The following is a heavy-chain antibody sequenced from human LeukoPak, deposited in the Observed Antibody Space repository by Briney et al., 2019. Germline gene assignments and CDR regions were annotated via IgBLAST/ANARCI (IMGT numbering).Heavy chain of an antibody. D-gene: IGHD1-26*01. Sequence: GGSLRLSCAASGFTFTSYSMNWVRQAPGEGLEWVSTISGGGSTYYADSVKGRFTISRDNSKNTLYLQVNSLRAEDTAVYYCAKGGKWDVTPFDYWGQGTLVTVSS. CDR1: GFTFTSYS. CDR2: ISGGGST. J-gene: IGHJ4*02. V-gene: IGHV3-23*01. CDR3: AKGGKWDVTPFDY.